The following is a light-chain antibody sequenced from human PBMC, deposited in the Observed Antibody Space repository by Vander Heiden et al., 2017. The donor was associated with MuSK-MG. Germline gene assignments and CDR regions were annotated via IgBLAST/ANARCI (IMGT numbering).Light chain of an antibody. J-gene: IGKJ1*01. CDR3: QLDGSSHKT. CDR1: QSLASSY. V-gene: IGKV3-20*01. Sequence: EIVLTQSPGTLSLSPGERATLSCRASQSLASSYLAWYQQKPGQAPRLLIFGASSRAAGIPDRFSGSGSGSDFTLTISSLEPEDFAVYYCQLDGSSHKTFGQGTKVEIK. CDR2: GAS.